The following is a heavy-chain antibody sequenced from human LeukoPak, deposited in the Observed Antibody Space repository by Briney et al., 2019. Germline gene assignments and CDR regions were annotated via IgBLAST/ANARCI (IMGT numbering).Heavy chain of an antibody. CDR2: ISGSGGSA. D-gene: IGHD3-22*01. V-gene: IGHV3-23*01. Sequence: GGSLRLSCAASGFTFSSYAMSWVRQAPGKGLEWVSAISGSGGSAYYADSVKGRFTISRDNSKNTLYLQMNSLRAEDTAVYYCAKYYDSSGYYYVLVLYAFDIWGQGTMVTVSS. CDR3: AKYYDSSGYYYVLVLYAFDI. J-gene: IGHJ3*02. CDR1: GFTFSSYA.